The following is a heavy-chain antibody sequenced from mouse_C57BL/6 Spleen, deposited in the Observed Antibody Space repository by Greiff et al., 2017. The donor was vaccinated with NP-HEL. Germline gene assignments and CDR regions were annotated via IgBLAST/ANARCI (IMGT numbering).Heavy chain of an antibody. Sequence: VQLQQSGPELVKPGASVKISCKASGYTFTDYYMNWVKQRPGQGLEWIGRIHPSDSDTNYNQKFKGKATLTVDKSSSTAYMQLSSLTSEDSAVYYCACYYDYQFAYWGQGTLVTVSA. V-gene: IGHV1-74*01. J-gene: IGHJ3*01. CDR1: GYTFTDYY. CDR3: ACYYDYQFAY. D-gene: IGHD2-4*01. CDR2: IHPSDSDT.